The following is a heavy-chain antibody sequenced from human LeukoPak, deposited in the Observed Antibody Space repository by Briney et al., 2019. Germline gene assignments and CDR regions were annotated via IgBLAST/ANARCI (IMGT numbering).Heavy chain of an antibody. CDR2: FYHGGST. CDR3: ARAPGYYGSGIPYFDY. D-gene: IGHD3-10*01. Sequence: PSETLSLTCAVSCGSISSGDYSWSWIRQPPGKGLEWIGYFYHGGSTYYSPSLKSRVTISVDSSKNQFSLKLNSVTAADTAVYYCARAPGYYGSGIPYFDYWGQGTLVTVSS. J-gene: IGHJ4*02. CDR1: CGSISSGDYS. V-gene: IGHV4-30-2*01.